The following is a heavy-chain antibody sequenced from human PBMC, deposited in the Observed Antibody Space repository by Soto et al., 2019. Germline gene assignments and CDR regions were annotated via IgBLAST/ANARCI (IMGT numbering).Heavy chain of an antibody. V-gene: IGHV3-30*04. CDR3: TSDIIYFDY. CDR2: ISYDGIDE. CDR1: GFTFDRYD. Sequence: QVRLVESGGGVVQPGGSLRLSCAASGFTFDRYDIAWVRQAPGKGLEWVAGISYDGIDEHYADSVRGRFTINRDNSKNTVSLQMNSLRADDTVVYYCTSDIIYFDYWGQGTLVTVSS. J-gene: IGHJ4*02. D-gene: IGHD2-21*01.